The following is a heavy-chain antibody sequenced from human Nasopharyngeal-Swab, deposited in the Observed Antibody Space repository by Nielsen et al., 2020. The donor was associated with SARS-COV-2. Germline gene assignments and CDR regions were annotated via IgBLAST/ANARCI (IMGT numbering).Heavy chain of an antibody. CDR3: ARRIAGAGTGALDY. CDR2: IYYSGST. Sequence: GSLRLSCTVSGGSISSSSYYWGWIRQPPGKGLEWIGSIYYSGSTYYNPSLKSRVTISVDTSKNQFSLKLSSVTAADTAVYYCARRIAGAGTGALDYWGQGTLVTVSS. CDR1: GGSISSSSYY. V-gene: IGHV4-39*01. J-gene: IGHJ4*02. D-gene: IGHD6-19*01.